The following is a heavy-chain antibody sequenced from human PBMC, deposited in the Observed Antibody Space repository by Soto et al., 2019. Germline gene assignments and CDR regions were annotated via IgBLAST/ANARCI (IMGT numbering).Heavy chain of an antibody. V-gene: IGHV3-23*01. CDR2: ISGSGADT. J-gene: IGHJ4*02. CDR1: GFIFSNYA. CDR3: AKDIGRGGGSVFDY. Sequence: EVQLLESGGGLVQPGGSLRLSCAPSGFIFSNYAMSWVRQARGKGLEWVSAISGSGADTYYTESVKGRFTIARDNSTITLYLPIHSLRAEDSAVYYCAKDIGRGGGSVFDYWGQGTLVTVSS. D-gene: IGHD2-15*01.